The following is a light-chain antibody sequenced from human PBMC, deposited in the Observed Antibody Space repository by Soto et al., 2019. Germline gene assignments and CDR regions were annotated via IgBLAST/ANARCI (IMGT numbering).Light chain of an antibody. J-gene: IGKJ3*01. CDR3: QQSYETPFT. CDR2: AAS. Sequence: DIQMTQSPSSLSASVGDRVTITCRASQSISNSLNWYQQKPGKAPKFLIFAASSFQSGVPSRFSGGGSGTDFTLTISSLQHEDFATYYCQQSYETPFTFGPGTKVDIK. CDR1: QSISNS. V-gene: IGKV1-39*01.